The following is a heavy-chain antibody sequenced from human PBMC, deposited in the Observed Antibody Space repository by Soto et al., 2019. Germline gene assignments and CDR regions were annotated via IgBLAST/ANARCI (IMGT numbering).Heavy chain of an antibody. CDR3: ARGLYCSGGSCYTPTPGYYGMDV. CDR1: GYTFTDYY. D-gene: IGHD2-15*01. Sequence: ASVKVSCKASGYTFTDYYMHWVRQAPGQGLEWMGWINPNSGGTNYAQKFQGWVTMTRDTSISTAYMELSRLRSDDTAVYYCARGLYCSGGSCYTPTPGYYGMDVWGQGTTVTVSS. V-gene: IGHV1-2*04. J-gene: IGHJ6*02. CDR2: INPNSGGT.